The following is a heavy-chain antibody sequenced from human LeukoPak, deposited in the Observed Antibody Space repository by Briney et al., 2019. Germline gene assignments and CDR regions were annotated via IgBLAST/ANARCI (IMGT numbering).Heavy chain of an antibody. CDR2: IYTSGST. CDR1: GGSISSGSYY. V-gene: IGHV4-61*02. D-gene: IGHD3-10*01. J-gene: IGHJ4*02. CDR3: ARRLWGGHYYYGSGSYYFDY. Sequence: PSETLSLTCTVSGGSISSGSYYWSWIRQPAGKGLEWIGRIYTSGSTNYSPSLKSRVTISVDTSKNQFSLKLSSVTAADTAVYYCARRLWGGHYYYGSGSYYFDYWGQGTLVTVSS.